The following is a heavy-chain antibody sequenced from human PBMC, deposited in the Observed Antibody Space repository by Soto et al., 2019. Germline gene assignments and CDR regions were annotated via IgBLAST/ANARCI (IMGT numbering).Heavy chain of an antibody. D-gene: IGHD3-16*02. Sequence: QVQLVQSGAEVKKPGSSVKVSCKASGDTDTNYVISWVRQAPGQGLEWMGGIFPKFGTTYSAQKLQERLTITADESTSTVYMQLSSLRLDDTAVYYCEAEMTFGKLSVVWGQGTTVTVSS. V-gene: IGHV1-69*01. J-gene: IGHJ6*02. CDR3: EAEMTFGKLSVV. CDR2: IFPKFGTT. CDR1: GDTDTNYV.